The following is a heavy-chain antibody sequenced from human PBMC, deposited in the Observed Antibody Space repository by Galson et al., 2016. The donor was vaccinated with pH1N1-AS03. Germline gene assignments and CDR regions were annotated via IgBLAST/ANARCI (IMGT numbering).Heavy chain of an antibody. CDR1: GGSFSTYA. V-gene: IGHV1-69*13. J-gene: IGHJ6*02. Sequence: SVKVSCKASGGSFSTYAITWVRQAPGQGLEWMGGIIPVFDTPNYAQKFQGRATITADESRNTAYMELSSLRSADTAVYYCARLRNYGSGSNYFYGMDVWGQGTTVTVSS. CDR2: IIPVFDTP. D-gene: IGHD3-10*01. CDR3: ARLRNYGSGSNYFYGMDV.